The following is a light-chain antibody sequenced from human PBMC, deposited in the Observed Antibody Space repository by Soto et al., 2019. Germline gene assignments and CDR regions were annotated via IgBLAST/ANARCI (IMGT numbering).Light chain of an antibody. CDR2: GAS. CDR3: QQYRSSPPEFT. Sequence: EIVLTQYPGTLSVSPGERVTLSCRASQSVNSNYLAWYQQRPGQAPRLLIFGASYRATGIPDRFSGSGSGTDFTLTNIRLKREDFAVYYDQQYRSSPPEFTLGPGKRVDSK. V-gene: IGKV3-20*01. CDR1: QSVNSNY. J-gene: IGKJ3*01.